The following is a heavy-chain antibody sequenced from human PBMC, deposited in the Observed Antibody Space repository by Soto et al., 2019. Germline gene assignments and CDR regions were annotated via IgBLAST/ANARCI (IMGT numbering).Heavy chain of an antibody. J-gene: IGHJ4*02. Sequence: PGESLKISCKGSGYSFTSFWIGWVRQMPGKGLEWMGIIYPGDSDTRYSPSFQGQVTISADKSISTAYLQWSSLKASDTAMYYFARHDTAMVHRFDYWGQGTLVTVSS. CDR1: GYSFTSFW. V-gene: IGHV5-51*01. D-gene: IGHD5-18*01. CDR3: ARHDTAMVHRFDY. CDR2: IYPGDSDT.